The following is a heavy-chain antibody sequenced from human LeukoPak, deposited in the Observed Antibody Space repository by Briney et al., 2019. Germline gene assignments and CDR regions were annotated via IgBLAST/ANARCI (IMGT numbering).Heavy chain of an antibody. CDR2: IYYSGST. V-gene: IGHV4-39*01. D-gene: IGHD3-3*01. CDR3: ARRSGYYRGYFDY. J-gene: IGHJ4*02. CDR1: GGSISSSSYY. Sequence: PSETLSLTCTVSGGSISSSSYYWGWIRQPPGKGLEGIGSIYYSGSTYYNPSLKSRVTISVDTSKNQFSLKLSSVTAADTAVYYCARRSGYYRGYFDYWGQGTLVTVSS.